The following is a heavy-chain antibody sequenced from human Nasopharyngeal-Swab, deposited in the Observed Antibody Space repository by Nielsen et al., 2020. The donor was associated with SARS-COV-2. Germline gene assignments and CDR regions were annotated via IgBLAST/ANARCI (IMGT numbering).Heavy chain of an antibody. V-gene: IGHV3-53*05. D-gene: IGHD3-9*01. J-gene: IGHJ4*02. CDR3: AKDFGVLTGYYEGYYFDY. CDR1: GFTVSSNY. CDR2: IFSGGST. Sequence: GESLKISCEASGFTVSSNYMSWVRQAPGKGLEWVSVIFSGGSTFYADSVKGRFTISRDNSKNTLYLQMNSLRAEDTAVYYCAKDFGVLTGYYEGYYFDYWGPGTLVTVSS.